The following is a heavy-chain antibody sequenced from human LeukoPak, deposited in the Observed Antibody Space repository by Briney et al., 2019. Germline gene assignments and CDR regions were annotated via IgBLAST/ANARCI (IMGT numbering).Heavy chain of an antibody. Sequence: GGSLRLSCAASGFTFSSYAMSWVRQAPGKGLEWVSAISGSGGSTYYADSVKGRFTISRDNSKNTLYLQMNSLRAEDTAVYYCARDLTPIDAGFGFDYWGQGTLVTVSS. J-gene: IGHJ4*02. CDR3: ARDLTPIDAGFGFDY. CDR2: ISGSGGST. V-gene: IGHV3-23*01. D-gene: IGHD2-21*01. CDR1: GFTFSSYA.